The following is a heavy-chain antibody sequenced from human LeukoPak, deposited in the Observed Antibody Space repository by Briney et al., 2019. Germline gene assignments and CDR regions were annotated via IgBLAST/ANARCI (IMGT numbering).Heavy chain of an antibody. CDR3: ARAWRIAVAGRLDY. D-gene: IGHD6-19*01. Sequence: SETLPLTCAVYGGSFSGYYWSWIRQPPGKGLEWIGEINHSGSTNYNPSLKSRVTISVDTSKNQFSLKLSSVTAADTAVYYCARAWRIAVAGRLDYWGQGTLVTVSS. J-gene: IGHJ4*02. V-gene: IGHV4-34*01. CDR1: GGSFSGYY. CDR2: INHSGST.